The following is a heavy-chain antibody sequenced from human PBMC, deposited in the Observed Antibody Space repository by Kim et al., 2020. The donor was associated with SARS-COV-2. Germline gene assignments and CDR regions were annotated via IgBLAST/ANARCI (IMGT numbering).Heavy chain of an antibody. Sequence: GGSLRLSCAASGFPFNSYVMSWVRQAPGKGLEWVSAITCSAGSTYYANSVKGRFTISRDNSKNTLYLQMNSLRAEDTAVYYCAKGLGSAAGSVNWGQGTMGTVSS. CDR2: ITCSAGST. D-gene: IGHD6-13*01. CDR1: GFPFNSYV. J-gene: IGHJ3*01. V-gene: IGHV3-23*01. CDR3: AKGLGSAAGSVN.